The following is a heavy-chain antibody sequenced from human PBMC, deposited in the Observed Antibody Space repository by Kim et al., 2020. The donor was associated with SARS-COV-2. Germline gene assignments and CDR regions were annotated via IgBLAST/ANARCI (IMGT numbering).Heavy chain of an antibody. Sequence: ASVKVSCKASGYTFTSYGISWVRQAPGQGLEWMGWISAYNGNTNYAQKLQGRVTMTTDTSTSTAYMELRSLRSDDTAVYYCARDSSVYYSSSWDPWDYWGQGTLVTVSS. CDR3: ARDSSVYYSSSWDPWDY. CDR1: GYTFTSYG. CDR2: ISAYNGNT. J-gene: IGHJ4*02. V-gene: IGHV1-18*04. D-gene: IGHD6-13*01.